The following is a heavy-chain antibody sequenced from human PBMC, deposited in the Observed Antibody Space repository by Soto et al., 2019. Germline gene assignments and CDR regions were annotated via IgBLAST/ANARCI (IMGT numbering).Heavy chain of an antibody. CDR1: GFTFSSYG. CDR3: ARDFQGGSSWYSVSFDY. D-gene: IGHD6-13*01. V-gene: IGHV3-33*01. Sequence: QVQLVESGGGVVQPGRSLRLSCAASGFTFSSYGMHWVRQAPGKGLEWVAVIWYDGSNKYYADSVKGRFTISRDNSKNTLYLQLNSLRPEDTAVYYCARDFQGGSSWYSVSFDYWGQGTRVTVSS. J-gene: IGHJ4*02. CDR2: IWYDGSNK.